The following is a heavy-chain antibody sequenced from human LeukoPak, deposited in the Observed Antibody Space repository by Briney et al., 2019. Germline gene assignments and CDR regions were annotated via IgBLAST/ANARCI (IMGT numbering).Heavy chain of an antibody. CDR2: ISGSGGST. Sequence: GGTLRLSCAASGFTFSSYGMSWVRQAPGKGLEWVSAISGSGGSTYYADSVKGRFTISRDNSKNTLYLQMNSLRAEDTAVYYCAKTSDYYGSGRGGSAWFDPWGQGTLVTVSS. D-gene: IGHD3-10*01. J-gene: IGHJ5*02. CDR1: GFTFSSYG. CDR3: AKTSDYYGSGRGGSAWFDP. V-gene: IGHV3-23*01.